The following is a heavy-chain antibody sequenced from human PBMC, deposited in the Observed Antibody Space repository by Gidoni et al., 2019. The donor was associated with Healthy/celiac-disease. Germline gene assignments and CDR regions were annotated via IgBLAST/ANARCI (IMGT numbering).Heavy chain of an antibody. D-gene: IGHD2-15*01. CDR1: GFPFSRYA. V-gene: IGHV3-30-3*01. J-gene: IGHJ5*02. Sequence: QVQLVESGGGVVQPGRSLRLSCAASGFPFSRYAMHWVRQAPGKGLEWVAVISYDGSNKYYADSVKGRFTISRDNSKNTLYLQMNSLRAEDTAVYYCAREMGYCSGGSCYSGWFDPWGQGTLVTVSS. CDR3: AREMGYCSGGSCYSGWFDP. CDR2: ISYDGSNK.